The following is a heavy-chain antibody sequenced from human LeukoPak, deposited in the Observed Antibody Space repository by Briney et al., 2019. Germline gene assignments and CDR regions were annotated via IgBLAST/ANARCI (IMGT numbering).Heavy chain of an antibody. Sequence: SETLSLTCAGYGVSFSGYYWSWLRQPPGKGLEWVGEINHSGSTNYNPSLKSRVTISVDTSKNQFSLKLSSVTAADTAVYYCARGKRNTYYYDSSGSFDYWGQGTLVTVSS. CDR1: GVSFSGYY. D-gene: IGHD3-22*01. CDR3: ARGKRNTYYYDSSGSFDY. J-gene: IGHJ4*02. CDR2: INHSGST. V-gene: IGHV4-34*01.